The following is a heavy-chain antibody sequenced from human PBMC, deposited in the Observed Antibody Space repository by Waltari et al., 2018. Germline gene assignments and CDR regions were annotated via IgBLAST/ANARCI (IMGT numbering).Heavy chain of an antibody. Sequence: QVQLQESGPGLVKPSETLSLTCTVSGTSISNYYWTWIRQPPGKGLEWIGYISDRGSTSYNPSLKSRVTISGDTSKNHFSLKLSSVTAADTAVYYCARTSGAAAGKFDYWGQGTLVTVSS. J-gene: IGHJ4*02. CDR2: ISDRGST. CDR3: ARTSGAAAGKFDY. V-gene: IGHV4-59*01. CDR1: GTSISNYY. D-gene: IGHD6-13*01.